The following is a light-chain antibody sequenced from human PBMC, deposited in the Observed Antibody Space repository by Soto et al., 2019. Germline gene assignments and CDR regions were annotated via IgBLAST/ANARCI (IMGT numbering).Light chain of an antibody. Sequence: EVVLTQSPATLSLSPGERATLSCRASQSVYSYLAWYQQKPSQPPRLLISDVSNRATGIPARFSGSGYGTDFTLTISSLEPEDFAVYYCQHRNDWPFTFGGGTKVEIK. CDR3: QHRNDWPFT. V-gene: IGKV3-11*01. J-gene: IGKJ4*01. CDR1: QSVYSY. CDR2: DVS.